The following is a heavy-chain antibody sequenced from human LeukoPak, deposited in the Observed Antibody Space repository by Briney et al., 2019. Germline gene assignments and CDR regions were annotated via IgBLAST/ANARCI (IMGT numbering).Heavy chain of an antibody. CDR2: INPNSGGT. CDR3: ARDLGRYCSGGSCYSSHTDY. Sequence: ASVKVSCKASGYTFIGYYMHWVRQAPGQGLEWMGWINPNSGGTNYAQKFQGRVTMTRDTSISTAYMELSRLRSDDTAVYYCARDLGRYCSGGSCYSSHTDYWGQGTLVTVSS. CDR1: GYTFIGYY. D-gene: IGHD2-15*01. V-gene: IGHV1-2*02. J-gene: IGHJ4*02.